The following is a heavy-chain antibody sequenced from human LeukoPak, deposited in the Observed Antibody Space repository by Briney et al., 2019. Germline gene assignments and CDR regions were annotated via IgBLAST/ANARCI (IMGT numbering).Heavy chain of an antibody. J-gene: IGHJ4*02. CDR2: ISGSAGST. CDR1: GFTFSSYA. Sequence: PGGSLRLSCAASGFTFSSYAMSWVRQAPGKGLEWVSAISGSAGSTYYADSVKGRFTLSRDYSKNTLYLQMNSLRAEDTAVYYCAKDRRDTAMIGHVIDYWGEGTLVTVSS. V-gene: IGHV3-23*01. D-gene: IGHD5-18*01. CDR3: AKDRRDTAMIGHVIDY.